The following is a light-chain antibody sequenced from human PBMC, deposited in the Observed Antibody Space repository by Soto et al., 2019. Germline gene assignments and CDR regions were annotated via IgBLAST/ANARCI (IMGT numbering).Light chain of an antibody. CDR1: QSISSW. Sequence: DIQMTQSPSTLSASVGARVTITCRASQSISSWLAWYQQKPGKAPKLLIYKASSLESGVPSRFSGSGSGTEFTLTISSLQPDDFATYYCQHYNGYSQTFGQGTKLEIK. V-gene: IGKV1-5*03. J-gene: IGKJ2*01. CDR2: KAS. CDR3: QHYNGYSQT.